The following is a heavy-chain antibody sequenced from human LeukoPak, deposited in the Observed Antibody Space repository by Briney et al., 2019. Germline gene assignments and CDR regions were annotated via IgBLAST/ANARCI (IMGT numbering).Heavy chain of an antibody. CDR2: ISYSGGST. V-gene: IGHV3-23*01. Sequence: AGGSLRLSCAASGFTFSTYAMSWVRQAPGKGLEWVSGISYSGGSTNYADSVKGRFTISRDNSKNTLSLQMNSLRAEDTAVYYCAKDIYGGIRGLFDYWGQGTLVTVSS. D-gene: IGHD4-23*01. CDR1: GFTFSTYA. J-gene: IGHJ4*02. CDR3: AKDIYGGIRGLFDY.